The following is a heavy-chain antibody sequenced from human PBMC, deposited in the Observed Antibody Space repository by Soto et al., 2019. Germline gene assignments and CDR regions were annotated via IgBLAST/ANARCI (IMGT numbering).Heavy chain of an antibody. CDR1: GGSFSGYY. CDR3: ARDNITGLFDY. V-gene: IGHV4-34*01. D-gene: IGHD2-8*02. J-gene: IGHJ4*02. CDR2: INHSGST. Sequence: QVQLQQWGAGLLKPSETLSLTCAVYGGSFSGYYWTWIRQPPGTGLEWIGEINHSGSTNYNPSFKSPVTISISTSKNQFSLELTSVTAADTAVYYCARDNITGLFDYWGQGTLVPVSS.